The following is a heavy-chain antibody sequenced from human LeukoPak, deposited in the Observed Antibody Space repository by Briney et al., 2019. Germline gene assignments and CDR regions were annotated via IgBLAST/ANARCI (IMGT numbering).Heavy chain of an antibody. Sequence: GGSLRLSCASSGFTFSSYAMYWVRQAPGKGREWVTNIWYDGSNKYYAAFVKGRFTTSRDNYKNTLYLQMNSMRDEATAVYYCARGLFNYDNSGLNYWGTGTRVTVSS. CDR2: IWYDGSNK. J-gene: IGHJ4*02. V-gene: IGHV3-33*01. CDR3: ARGLFNYDNSGLNY. D-gene: IGHD3-22*01. CDR1: GFTFSSYA.